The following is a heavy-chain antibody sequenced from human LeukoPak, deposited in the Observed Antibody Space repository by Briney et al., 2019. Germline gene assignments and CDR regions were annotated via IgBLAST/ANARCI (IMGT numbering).Heavy chain of an antibody. J-gene: IGHJ3*01. CDR3: VRDCSSASCSYDAFDV. D-gene: IGHD2-2*01. Sequence: QPGGSLRLSCAASGFTFSNYWMQWVRQAPGKGLVWVSRINGDGSSTNYADSVKGRFTISRDNAKNTLYLQVNSLRAEDTAVYYCVRDCSSASCSYDAFDVWGQGTMVNVSS. CDR2: INGDGSST. V-gene: IGHV3-74*01. CDR1: GFTFSNYW.